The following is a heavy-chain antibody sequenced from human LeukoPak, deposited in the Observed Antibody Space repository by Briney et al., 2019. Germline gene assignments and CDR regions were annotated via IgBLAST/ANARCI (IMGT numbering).Heavy chain of an antibody. CDR2: IFSDGYTK. Sequence: GSPRLSFAASGFVLSTYGIHLVRQAPGKGLEWVAVIFSDGYTKYYAGSLRDRFTISRDDSKNTLYLHMNSLIPGDTGVYYCARASGPFDFWGQGTLLTVSS. CDR3: ARASGPFDF. CDR1: GFVLSTYG. J-gene: IGHJ4*02. V-gene: IGHV3-33*08. D-gene: IGHD3-10*01.